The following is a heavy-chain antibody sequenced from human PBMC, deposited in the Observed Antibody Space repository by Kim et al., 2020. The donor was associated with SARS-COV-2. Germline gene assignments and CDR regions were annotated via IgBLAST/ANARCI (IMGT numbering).Heavy chain of an antibody. CDR2: INHSGST. CDR3: ARGLSIHDY. CDR1: GGSFSGYY. Sequence: SETLSLTCAVYGGSFSGYYWSWIRQPPGKGLEWIGEINHSGSTNYNPSLKSRVTISVDTSKNQFSLKLSSVTAADTAVYYCARGLSIHDYWGQGTLVTVSS. J-gene: IGHJ4*02. V-gene: IGHV4-34*01. D-gene: IGHD2-21*01.